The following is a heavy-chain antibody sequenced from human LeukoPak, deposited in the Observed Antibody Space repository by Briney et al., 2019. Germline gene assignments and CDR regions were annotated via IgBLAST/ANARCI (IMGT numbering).Heavy chain of an antibody. CDR2: INHSGST. CDR1: GGSFSGYY. Sequence: PSETLSLTCAVYGGSFSGYYWSWIRQPPGKGLEWIGEINHSGSTDYNPSLKSRVTISVDTSKNQFSLKLSSVTAADTAVYYCARDRSITMVRGVMHPYYYYGMDVWGQGTTVTVSS. V-gene: IGHV4-34*01. CDR3: ARDRSITMVRGVMHPYYYYGMDV. J-gene: IGHJ6*02. D-gene: IGHD3-10*01.